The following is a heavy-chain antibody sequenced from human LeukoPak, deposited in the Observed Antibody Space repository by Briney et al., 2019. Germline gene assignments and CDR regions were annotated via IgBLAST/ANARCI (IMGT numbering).Heavy chain of an antibody. V-gene: IGHV3-73*01. Sequence: GGSLRLSCAASGFTFSDSAIHWVRQASGKGLEWVGRIRGKGYSDPPAYAASVKGRFTISRDDSKSTAYLQMNSLKAEDTAVYFCTVPQSGGNWFDPWGPGTLVTVSS. D-gene: IGHD3-16*01. CDR3: TVPQSGGNWFDP. J-gene: IGHJ5*02. CDR2: IRGKGYSDPP. CDR1: GFTFSDSA.